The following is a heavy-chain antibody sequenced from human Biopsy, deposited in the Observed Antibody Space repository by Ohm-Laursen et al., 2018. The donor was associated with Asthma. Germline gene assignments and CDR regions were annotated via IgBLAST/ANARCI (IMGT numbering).Heavy chain of an antibody. CDR1: GGTFNTYV. CDR2: INSVLGTT. Sequence: SVKVSCKSLGGTFNTYVIGWVRQAPGQGLEWTGGINSVLGTTTYPQKFQDRVTITADDSTSTVYMELSSLRSEDTAVYYCARKAGSCISRTCYSLDFWGQGTLVTVSS. J-gene: IGHJ4*02. D-gene: IGHD2-2*01. CDR3: ARKAGSCISRTCYSLDF. V-gene: IGHV1-69*13.